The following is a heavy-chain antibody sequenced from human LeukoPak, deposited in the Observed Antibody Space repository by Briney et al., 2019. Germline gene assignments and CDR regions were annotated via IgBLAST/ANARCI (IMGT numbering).Heavy chain of an antibody. CDR2: ISAYNGNT. Sequence: ASVKVSCKASGYTFTSYGISWVRQAPGQGLEWMGWISAYNGNTNYAQKLQGRVTMTTDTSTSAAYMELRSLRSDDTAVYYCARDPGSMVRGVVFDYWGQGTLVTVSS. D-gene: IGHD3-10*01. CDR3: ARDPGSMVRGVVFDY. CDR1: GYTFTSYG. V-gene: IGHV1-18*01. J-gene: IGHJ4*02.